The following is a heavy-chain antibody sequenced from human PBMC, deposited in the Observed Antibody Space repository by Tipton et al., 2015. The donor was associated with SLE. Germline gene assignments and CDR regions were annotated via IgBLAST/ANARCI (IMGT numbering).Heavy chain of an antibody. CDR3: ASLREQQLVFDY. J-gene: IGHJ4*02. D-gene: IGHD6-13*01. V-gene: IGHV4-59*08. CDR1: GGSISSYY. CDR2: IYYSGST. Sequence: LRLSCTVSGGSISSYYWSWIRQPPGKGLEWIGYIYYSGSTNYNPSLKSRVTISVDTSKNQFSLKLSSVTAADTAVYYCASLREQQLVFDYWGQGTLVTVSS.